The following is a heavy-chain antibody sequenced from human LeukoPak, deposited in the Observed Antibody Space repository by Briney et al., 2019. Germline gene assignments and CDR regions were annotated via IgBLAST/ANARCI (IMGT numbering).Heavy chain of an antibody. V-gene: IGHV3-30*02. J-gene: IGHJ4*02. CDR1: GFTFSGYD. D-gene: IGHD6-13*01. Sequence: GGSLRLSCAASGFTFSGYDMHWVRQAPGKGLEWVAFMQYDGSIKYYADSVKGRFTISRDNSKNTLYLQMDSLRADDTAVYFCARDSIRQQLYYFDYWGRGTLVTVSS. CDR2: MQYDGSIK. CDR3: ARDSIRQQLYYFDY.